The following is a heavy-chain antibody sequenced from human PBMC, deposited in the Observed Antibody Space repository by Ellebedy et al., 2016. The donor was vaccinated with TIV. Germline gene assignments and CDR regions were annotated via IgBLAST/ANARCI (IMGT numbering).Heavy chain of an antibody. CDR2: FHYSGST. CDR3: ARIVAKGMDV. J-gene: IGHJ6*02. D-gene: IGHD5-12*01. V-gene: IGHV4-39*01. CDR1: GDSISTTHYY. Sequence: SETLSLTCTVSGDSISTTHYYWGWIRQPPGKGLEWIGSFHYSGSTYYNPSLKSRVTISVDTSKNQFSLNLNSVTAADTAVFYCARIVAKGMDVWGQGTTVTVSS.